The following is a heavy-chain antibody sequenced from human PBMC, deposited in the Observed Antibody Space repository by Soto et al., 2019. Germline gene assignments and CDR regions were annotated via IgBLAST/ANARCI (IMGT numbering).Heavy chain of an antibody. CDR3: ARVAYDYVWGSYRFRFHAFDI. D-gene: IGHD3-16*02. CDR2: ISAYNGNT. Sequence: QVQLVQYGAEVKKPGASVKVSCKASGYTFTSYGISWVRQAPGQGLEWMGWISAYNGNTNYAQKLQGRVTMTTDTSTSTAYMELRSLRSDDTAVYYCARVAYDYVWGSYRFRFHAFDIWGQGTMVTVSS. CDR1: GYTFTSYG. J-gene: IGHJ3*02. V-gene: IGHV1-18*01.